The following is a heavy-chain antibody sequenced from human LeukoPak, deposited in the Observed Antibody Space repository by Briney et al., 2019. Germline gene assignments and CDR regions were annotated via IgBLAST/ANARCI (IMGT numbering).Heavy chain of an antibody. CDR3: SREGSYIYGYNYHYYYMDV. J-gene: IGHJ6*03. Sequence: SETLSLTCTVSGDSISNYYWSWIRQPPGKGLEWLGQIYYSGSTTYNPSLKSRVTISVDTSKNQLPLKVTSVTAADTAVYYCSREGSYIYGYNYHYYYMDVWGKGTTVTVSS. V-gene: IGHV4-59*01. CDR2: IYYSGST. D-gene: IGHD5-18*01. CDR1: GDSISNYY.